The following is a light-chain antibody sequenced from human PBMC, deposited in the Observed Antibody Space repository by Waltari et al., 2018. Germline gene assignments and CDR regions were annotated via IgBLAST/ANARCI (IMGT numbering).Light chain of an antibody. Sequence: QSALTQPASVSGSPGQSITISCTGTSSDVGGYNYVSWYQQHPGKDPKLMIYDVSNLPSGVSNRFSGSTSGNTASLTISGLQAEDEADYYCSSYTSSSTLVVFGGGTKLTVL. CDR1: SSDVGGYNY. J-gene: IGLJ2*01. CDR3: SSYTSSSTLVV. CDR2: DVS. V-gene: IGLV2-14*01.